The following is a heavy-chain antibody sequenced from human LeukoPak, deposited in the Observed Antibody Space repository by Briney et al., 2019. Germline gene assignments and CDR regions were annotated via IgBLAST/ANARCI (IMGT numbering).Heavy chain of an antibody. CDR2: IIPIFGTA. D-gene: IGHD5-18*01. CDR1: GGTFSSYA. J-gene: IGHJ4*02. Sequence: GASVKVSCKASGGTFSSYAISWVRQAPGQGLEWMGGIIPIFGTANYAQKFQGRATITADKSTSTAYMELSSLRSGDTAVYYCARPRPGYSYGPALDYWGQGTLVTVSS. V-gene: IGHV1-69*06. CDR3: ARPRPGYSYGPALDY.